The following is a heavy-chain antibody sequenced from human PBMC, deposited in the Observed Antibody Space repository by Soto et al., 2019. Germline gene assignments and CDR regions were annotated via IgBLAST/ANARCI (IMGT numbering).Heavy chain of an antibody. D-gene: IGHD6-19*01. CDR3: ASFLRIAVAPDNELYYFDY. V-gene: IGHV1-3*01. J-gene: IGHJ4*02. Sequence: EASVKVSCKASGYTFTSYAMHWVRQAPGQRLEWMGWINAGNGNTKYSQKFQGRVTITRDTSASTAYMELSSLRSEDTAVYYCASFLRIAVAPDNELYYFDYWGQGTLVTVSS. CDR1: GYTFTSYA. CDR2: INAGNGNT.